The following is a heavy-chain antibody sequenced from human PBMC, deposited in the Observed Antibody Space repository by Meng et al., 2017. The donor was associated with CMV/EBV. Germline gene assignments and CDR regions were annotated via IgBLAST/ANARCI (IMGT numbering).Heavy chain of an antibody. Sequence: ASVKVSCKASGYTFTSYDINWVRQATGQGLEWMGWMNPNSGNTGYAQKFQGRVTITRNTSTSTAYMELSSLRSEGTAVYYWARVRNWNPGFDPWGQGTLVTVSS. J-gene: IGHJ5*02. D-gene: IGHD1-20*01. CDR1: GYTFTSYD. CDR3: ARVRNWNPGFDP. V-gene: IGHV1-8*03. CDR2: MNPNSGNT.